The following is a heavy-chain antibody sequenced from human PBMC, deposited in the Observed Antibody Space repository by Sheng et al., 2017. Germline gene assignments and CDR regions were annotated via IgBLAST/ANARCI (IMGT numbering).Heavy chain of an antibody. CDR2: SITVGAP. V-gene: IGHV4-59*11. Sequence: QVQLQESGPGLVKPFGDPCPSPALSLVAPSVVTTGAGSGSPQGRDWSGLGISITVGAPTTTPPSKSRVTISVDTSKNQFSLKLSSVTAADTAVYYCAYRIVLVVYGSDAFDIWGQGTMVTVSS. J-gene: IGHJ3*02. CDR1: VAPSVVTT. CDR3: AYRIVLVVYGSDAFDI. D-gene: IGHD2-8*02.